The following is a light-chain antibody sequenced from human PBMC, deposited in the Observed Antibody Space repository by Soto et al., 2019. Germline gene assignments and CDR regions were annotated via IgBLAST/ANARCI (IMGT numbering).Light chain of an antibody. Sequence: EIVMTQSPATLSVSPGERATLSCRASQSVRSNLAWYQQKPGQAPRLLIYSASNRATGIPARFSGSGSGTEFTLTISSLQSEDFAVYYCQQYNNWPRTFGQGTKVEIK. V-gene: IGKV3-15*01. CDR2: SAS. J-gene: IGKJ1*01. CDR3: QQYNNWPRT. CDR1: QSVRSN.